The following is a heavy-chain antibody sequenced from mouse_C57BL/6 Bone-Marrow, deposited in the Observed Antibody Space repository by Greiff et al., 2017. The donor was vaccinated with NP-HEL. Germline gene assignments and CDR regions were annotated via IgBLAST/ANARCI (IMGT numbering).Heavy chain of an antibody. D-gene: IGHD1-1*01. CDR2: IWSGGST. V-gene: IGHV2-2*01. J-gene: IGHJ4*01. CDR1: GFSLTSYG. Sequence: QVQLKESGPGLVQPSQSLSITCTVSGFSLTSYGVHWVRQSPGKGLEWLGVIWSGGSTDYNAAFISSLSISKDNSKSQVFFKMNSRQADDTAIYYCARRDYGSSYDAMDYWGQGTSVTVSS. CDR3: ARRDYGSSYDAMDY.